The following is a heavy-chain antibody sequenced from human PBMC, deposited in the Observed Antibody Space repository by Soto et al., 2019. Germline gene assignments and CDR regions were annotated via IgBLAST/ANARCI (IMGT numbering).Heavy chain of an antibody. J-gene: IGHJ4*02. Sequence: WGSLRLSCAASGFTFSSHWVSRVRQAPGKGLEWVANKKQEKSEKYYVVSVNGRFTISRDNAKNSLYLQMNSLRAEDTAVYYCARDRSIYGDYQDYWGQGTLVTVSS. CDR2: KKQEKSEK. V-gene: IGHV3-7*01. CDR3: ARDRSIYGDYQDY. D-gene: IGHD4-17*01. CDR1: GFTFSSHW.